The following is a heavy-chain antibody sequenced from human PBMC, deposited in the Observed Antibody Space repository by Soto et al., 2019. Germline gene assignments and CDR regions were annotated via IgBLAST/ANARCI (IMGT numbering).Heavy chain of an antibody. Sequence: PGESLKISCKGSGYSFTSYWIGWVRQMPGKGLEWMGIIYPGDSDTRYSPSFQGQVTISADKSISTAYLQWSSLKASDTAMYYCARHKSSSWPQDAFDIWGQGTMVTVSS. CDR1: GYSFTSYW. CDR3: ARHKSSSWPQDAFDI. CDR2: IYPGDSDT. V-gene: IGHV5-51*01. J-gene: IGHJ3*02. D-gene: IGHD6-13*01.